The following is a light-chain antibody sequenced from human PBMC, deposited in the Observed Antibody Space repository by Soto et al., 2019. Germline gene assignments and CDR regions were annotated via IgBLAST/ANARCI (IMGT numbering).Light chain of an antibody. Sequence: DIQMTQSPSSLSASVGDRVTITCRASQSISKYLNWYQQKQGKAPKLLIYAASILQSGVPSRFSGSGSGTDFTLTIRSLQSEDFATYYCQQSDSIPPPFGGGTRVEIK. V-gene: IGKV1-39*01. J-gene: IGKJ4*01. CDR1: QSISKY. CDR3: QQSDSIPPP. CDR2: AAS.